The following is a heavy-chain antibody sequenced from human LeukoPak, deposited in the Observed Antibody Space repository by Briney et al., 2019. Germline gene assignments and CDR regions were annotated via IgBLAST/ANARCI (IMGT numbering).Heavy chain of an antibody. D-gene: IGHD6-19*01. CDR3: ARGRAYSSGRPRPYYYYYMDV. CDR2: INHSGST. V-gene: IGHV4-34*01. J-gene: IGHJ6*03. Sequence: SETLSLTCAVYGGSFSGYYWSWIRQPPGKGLEWIGEINHSGSTNYNPSLKSRVTISVDTSKNQFSLKLSSVTAADTAVYYCARGRAYSSGRPRPYYYYYMDVWGKGTTVTISS. CDR1: GGSFSGYY.